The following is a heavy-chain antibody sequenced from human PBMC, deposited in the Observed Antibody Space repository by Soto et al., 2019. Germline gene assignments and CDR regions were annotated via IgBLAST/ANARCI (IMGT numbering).Heavy chain of an antibody. V-gene: IGHV4-30-2*01. Sequence: PSETLSLTCAVSGGSISSGGYSWSWIRQPPGKGLEWIGYIYHSGSTYYNPSLKSRVTISVDRSKNQFSLKLSSVTAADTAVYYCARGDILTGYLDYWGQGTLVTVSS. CDR2: IYHSGST. CDR3: ARGDILTGYLDY. CDR1: GGSISSGGYS. D-gene: IGHD3-9*01. J-gene: IGHJ4*02.